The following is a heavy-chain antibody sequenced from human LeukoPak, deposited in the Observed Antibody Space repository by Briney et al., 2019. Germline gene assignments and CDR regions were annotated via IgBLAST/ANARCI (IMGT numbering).Heavy chain of an antibody. CDR2: IIPIFGTA. J-gene: IGHJ6*04. CDR3: ARAGGDDILTGYPYYYGMDV. D-gene: IGHD3-9*01. Sequence: ASVKVSCKASGGTFSSYAISWVRQALGQGLEWMGGIIPIFGTANYAQKFQGRVTITADESTSTAYMELSSLRSEDTAVYYCARAGGDDILTGYPYYYGMDVWGKGTTVTVSS. V-gene: IGHV1-69*13. CDR1: GGTFSSYA.